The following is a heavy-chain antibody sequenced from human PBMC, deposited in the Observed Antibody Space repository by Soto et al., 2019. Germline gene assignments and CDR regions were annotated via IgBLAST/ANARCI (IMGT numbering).Heavy chain of an antibody. J-gene: IGHJ6*02. D-gene: IGHD3-10*01. CDR3: ASQSPPFFYGSGPWDV. Sequence: QVQLQESGPGLVRPSETLSLTCTVSSGSISNSYWSWIRQSPGKGLEWIGYIYSSRSTNYNPSLNVPVAISVDTSKNQFSLKLSSLVAADAAVYSCASQSPPFFYGSGPWDVWGQGTTVTVSS. CDR2: IYSSRST. CDR1: SGSISNSY. V-gene: IGHV4-59*08.